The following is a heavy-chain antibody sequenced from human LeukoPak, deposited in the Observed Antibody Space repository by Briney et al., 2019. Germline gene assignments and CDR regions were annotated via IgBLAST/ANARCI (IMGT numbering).Heavy chain of an antibody. V-gene: IGHV3-53*01. J-gene: IGHJ3*01. CDR1: GFTVSSNY. CDR3: ARGDILTGYHHDAFDL. Sequence: GGSLRLSCAASGFTVSSNYMSWVRQAPGKGLEWVSVIYSGGSTYYADSVKGRFTISRDNSKNTLYLQMNSLRAEDTAVYYCARGDILTGYHHDAFDLWGQGTMVTVSS. D-gene: IGHD3-9*01. CDR2: IYSGGST.